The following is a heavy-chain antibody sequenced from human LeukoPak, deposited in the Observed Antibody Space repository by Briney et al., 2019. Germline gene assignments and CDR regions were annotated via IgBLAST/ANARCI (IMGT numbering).Heavy chain of an antibody. CDR2: IKEDGSEN. CDR3: VRNAGMDV. CDR1: GITFSNYW. J-gene: IGHJ6*02. Sequence: GGSLRLSCAASGITFSNYWMSWVRQAPGKGLEWVGNIKEDGSENHYVGSVKGRFTISRDNAKSSLSLQMNSLRAVDTAVYYCVRNAGMDVWGQGTTVTVSS. V-gene: IGHV3-7*01.